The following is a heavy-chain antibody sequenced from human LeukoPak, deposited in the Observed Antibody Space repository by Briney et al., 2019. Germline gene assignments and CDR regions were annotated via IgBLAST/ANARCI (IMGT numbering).Heavy chain of an antibody. V-gene: IGHV4-39*01. Sequence: SETLSLTCTVSGGSISSRPYCWGWIRQPPGKGLEWLGNFYYSGSTYYKPSLKSRVTISVDTSKNQISLKLSSVTAADTAVYYCARLVVSSWYHEVLLGRDYWGQGTLVTVSS. CDR3: ARLVVSSWYHEVLLGRDY. CDR2: FYYSGST. CDR1: GGSISSRPYC. D-gene: IGHD6-13*01. J-gene: IGHJ4*02.